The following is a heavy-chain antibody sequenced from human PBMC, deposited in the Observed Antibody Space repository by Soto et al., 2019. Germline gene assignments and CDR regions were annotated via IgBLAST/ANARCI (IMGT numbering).Heavy chain of an antibody. J-gene: IGHJ4*02. V-gene: IGHV1-69*13. D-gene: IGHD2-21*01. Sequence: SVKVSCKASGSTFSNFVISWVRQAPGQGLEWMGGNIPIFGTANYAQKFQGRVTIIADESTGTTYMELTSLRSEDTAVYYCARAPILVGETTYENYFDYWGQGTLVTVSS. CDR2: NIPIFGTA. CDR1: GSTFSNFV. CDR3: ARAPILVGETTYENYFDY.